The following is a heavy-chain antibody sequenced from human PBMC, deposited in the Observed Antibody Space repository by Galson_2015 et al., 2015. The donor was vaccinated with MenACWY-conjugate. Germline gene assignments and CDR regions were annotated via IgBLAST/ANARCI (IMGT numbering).Heavy chain of an antibody. CDR1: GFAFSNYC. CDR3: VRGSSGWRGMDI. D-gene: IGHD6-19*01. V-gene: IGHV3-74*03. CDR2: ICAGGISI. J-gene: IGHJ6*02. Sequence: SLRLSCAASGFAFSNYCMHWVRQAPGKGLECVSRICAGGISIMYGDSVRGRFTISRDDAENTLYLQMDGLRPDDTAVYFCVRGSSGWRGMDIWGQGTTVTVSS.